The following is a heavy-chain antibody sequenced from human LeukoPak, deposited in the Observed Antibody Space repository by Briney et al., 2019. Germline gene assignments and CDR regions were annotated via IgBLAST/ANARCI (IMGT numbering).Heavy chain of an antibody. V-gene: IGHV3-30*03. J-gene: IGHJ4*02. CDR1: GFTFSSYG. CDR2: ISYDGSNK. D-gene: IGHD1-26*01. Sequence: GGSLRLSCAASGFTFSSYGMHGVRQAPGKGLEWVAVISYDGSNKYYADSAKGRFTISRDNSKNKLYLQMNSLRAEDTALYYCARGRYSGSYLLDYWGQGTLVTVSS. CDR3: ARGRYSGSYLLDY.